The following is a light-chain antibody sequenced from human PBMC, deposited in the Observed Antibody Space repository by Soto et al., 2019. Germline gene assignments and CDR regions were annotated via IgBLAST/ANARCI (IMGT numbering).Light chain of an antibody. CDR2: DDR. Sequence: SYVVTQPPSVSVAPGQTATITCEGNNIVTKSVHWYQQKAGQAPVLVVYDDRERPSGIPDRFSGSNSGNTATLTISRVEAGYEADYYCQVWDSGREVVVFGGGTKLTVL. CDR3: QVWDSGREVVV. J-gene: IGLJ2*01. V-gene: IGLV3-21*02. CDR1: NIVTKS.